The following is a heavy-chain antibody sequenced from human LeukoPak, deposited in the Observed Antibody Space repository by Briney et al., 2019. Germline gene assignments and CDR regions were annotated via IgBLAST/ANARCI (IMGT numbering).Heavy chain of an antibody. CDR1: GGTFSSYS. Sequence: ASVKVSCKASGGTFSSYSISWVRQAPGQGLEWMGWINPNSGGTNYAQKFQGWVTMTRDTSISTAYMELSRLRSDDTAVYYCARDPFAVAGTYYDYWGQGTLVTVSS. CDR2: INPNSGGT. V-gene: IGHV1-2*04. D-gene: IGHD6-19*01. CDR3: ARDPFAVAGTYYDY. J-gene: IGHJ4*02.